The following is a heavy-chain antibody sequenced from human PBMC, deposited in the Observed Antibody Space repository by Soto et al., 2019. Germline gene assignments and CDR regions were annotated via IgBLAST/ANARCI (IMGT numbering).Heavy chain of an antibody. CDR1: GGTFSSYA. D-gene: IGHD3-3*01. V-gene: IGHV1-69*13. Sequence: SVKVSCKASGGTFSSYAISWVRQAPGQGLEWMGGIIPIFGTANYAQKIQGRVTITADESTSTAYMELSSLRSEDTAVYYCARGGDYDFWSGYYRYWGQGTLVTVSS. CDR3: ARGGDYDFWSGYYRY. CDR2: IIPIFGTA. J-gene: IGHJ4*02.